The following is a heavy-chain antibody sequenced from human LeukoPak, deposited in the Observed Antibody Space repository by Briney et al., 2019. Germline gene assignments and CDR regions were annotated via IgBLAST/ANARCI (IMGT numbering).Heavy chain of an antibody. CDR1: GFTFSSYA. D-gene: IGHD3-9*01. V-gene: IGHV3-23*01. J-gene: IGHJ4*02. CDR2: IGASSGST. Sequence: GGSLRLSCATSGFTFSSYAMSWVRQAPGKGLEWVSGIGASSGSTYYADSVKGRFTISRDNSKNTLYLQMNSLRTEDTAVYYCAKAEGYDILTGLDYWGQGTLVTVSS. CDR3: AKAEGYDILTGLDY.